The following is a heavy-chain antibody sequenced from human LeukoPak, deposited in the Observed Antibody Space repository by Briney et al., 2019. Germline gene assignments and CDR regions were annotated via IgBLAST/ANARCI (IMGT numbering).Heavy chain of an antibody. CDR3: AGVGIAAAGGLDY. CDR1: GYTFTSYD. Sequence: ASVKVSCKASGYTFTSYDINWVRQATGQGLEWMGWMNPNSGNTGYAQKFQGRVTITRNTSISTAYMELSSLRSEDTAVYYCAGVGIAAAGGLDYWGQGTLVIVSS. CDR2: MNPNSGNT. J-gene: IGHJ4*02. V-gene: IGHV1-8*03. D-gene: IGHD6-13*01.